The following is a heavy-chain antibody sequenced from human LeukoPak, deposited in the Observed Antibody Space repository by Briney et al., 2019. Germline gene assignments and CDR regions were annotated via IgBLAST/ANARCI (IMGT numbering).Heavy chain of an antibody. CDR2: ITPIFGTA. Sequence: SVKVSCKASGGTFSSYAISWVRQAPGQGLEWMGGITPIFGTANYAQKFQGRVTITADESTSTAYMELSSLRSEDTAVYYCASTVTSDIVVVPAAIAWFDPWGQGTLVTVSS. D-gene: IGHD2-2*01. V-gene: IGHV1-69*01. J-gene: IGHJ5*02. CDR3: ASTVTSDIVVVPAAIAWFDP. CDR1: GGTFSSYA.